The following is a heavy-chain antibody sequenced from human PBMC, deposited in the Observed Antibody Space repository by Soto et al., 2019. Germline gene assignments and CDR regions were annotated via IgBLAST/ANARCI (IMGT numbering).Heavy chain of an antibody. V-gene: IGHV4-61*01. CDR3: ARVRRSTSRFDP. Sequence: SETLSLTCTVSGDSVSSGSSYCTWIRQPPGKGLEWIGYVYYSGSTSYNPSLKSRVTISRDTSKNQFSLDLNSVTPADTAVNYCARVRRSTSRFDPWGQGTRVT. CDR1: GDSVSSGSSY. D-gene: IGHD1-26*01. CDR2: VYYSGST. J-gene: IGHJ5*02.